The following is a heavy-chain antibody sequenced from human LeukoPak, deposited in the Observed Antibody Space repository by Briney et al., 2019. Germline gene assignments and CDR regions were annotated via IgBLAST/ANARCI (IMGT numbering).Heavy chain of an antibody. CDR1: GFSFSSYA. CDR3: ARKYCSTTSCLFDN. CDR2: ISYDGDSSNK. Sequence: GRSLRLSCAASGFSFSSYAMHWVRQAPGKGLEWVAVISYDGDSSNKYYADSAKGRFTISRDNSKNTLYLQMNSLRAEDTAVYYCARKYCSTTSCLFDNWGQGTLVTVSS. J-gene: IGHJ4*02. D-gene: IGHD2-2*01. V-gene: IGHV3-30-3*01.